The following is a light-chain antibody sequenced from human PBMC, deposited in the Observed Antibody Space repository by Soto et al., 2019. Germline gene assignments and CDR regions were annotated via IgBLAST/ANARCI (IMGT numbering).Light chain of an antibody. V-gene: IGLV1-51*01. CDR2: DDN. CDR3: GSWDSSLSAYV. J-gene: IGLJ1*01. CDR1: SSNIGGNS. Sequence: QSVLTQPPSVSAAPGQKVTISCSGSSSNIGGNSVSWYQQLSGTAPKLLIYDDNKRPSGIPDRFSGSKSGTSATLGITGFQTGDEADCYCGSWDSSLSAYVFGTGTKVTVL.